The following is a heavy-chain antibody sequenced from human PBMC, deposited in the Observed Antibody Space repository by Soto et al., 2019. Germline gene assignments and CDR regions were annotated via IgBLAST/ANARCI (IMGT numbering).Heavy chain of an antibody. CDR3: ARVINMITFGGAIVKEPWFDP. D-gene: IGHD3-16*02. CDR2: SYYSGSS. J-gene: IGHJ5*01. Sequence: PSETLSLTCTVSGGSISSGGYYWSWIRQHPGKGLEWIGYSYYSGSSYYNPSLKSRVTISVDTSKNQFSLKLSSVTAADTAVYCCARVINMITFGGAIVKEPWFDPWGQGTLVTVSS. V-gene: IGHV4-31*03. CDR1: GGSISSGGYY.